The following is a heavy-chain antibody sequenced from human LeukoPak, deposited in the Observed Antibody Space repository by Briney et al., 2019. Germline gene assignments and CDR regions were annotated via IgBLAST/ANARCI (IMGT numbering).Heavy chain of an antibody. Sequence: SQTLSLTCAISGDSVSSNSAAWNWIRQSPSRGLEWLGRTYYRSKWYNDYAVSVKSRITINPDTSKNQFSLKLSSVTAADTAVYYCARRGPRHSSGWSPFDYWGQGTLVTVSS. D-gene: IGHD6-19*01. J-gene: IGHJ4*02. CDR2: TYYRSKWYN. V-gene: IGHV6-1*01. CDR3: ARRGPRHSSGWSPFDY. CDR1: GDSVSSNSAA.